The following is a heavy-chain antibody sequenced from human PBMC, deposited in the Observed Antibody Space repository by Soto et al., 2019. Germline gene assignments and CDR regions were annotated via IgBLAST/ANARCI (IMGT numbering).Heavy chain of an antibody. CDR1: GGTFSSYA. J-gene: IGHJ6*01. D-gene: IGHD2-2*01. CDR3: AGHIVVVPAAIGYYYGMDV. V-gene: IGHV1-69*13. Sequence: SVKVSCKASGGTFSSYAISWVRQAPGQGLEWMGGIIPIFGTANYAQKFQGRVTITADESTSTAYMELSSLRSEDTAVYYCAGHIVVVPAAIGYYYGMDVWGQGTTVTVSS. CDR2: IIPIFGTA.